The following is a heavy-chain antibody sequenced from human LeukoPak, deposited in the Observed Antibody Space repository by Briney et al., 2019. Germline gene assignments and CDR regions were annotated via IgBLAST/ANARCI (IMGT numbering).Heavy chain of an antibody. V-gene: IGHV4-59*01. CDR1: GGSISSYY. D-gene: IGHD6-19*01. CDR2: VYYSGTT. J-gene: IGHJ4*02. Sequence: SETLSLTCTVSGGSISSYYWSWIRQPPGKGLEWIGYVYYSGTTNYIPSLKSRITISVDTSKNQFSLKLSSVTAADTAVYYCARSSGWYQPFDYWGQGTLVTVSS. CDR3: ARSSGWYQPFDY.